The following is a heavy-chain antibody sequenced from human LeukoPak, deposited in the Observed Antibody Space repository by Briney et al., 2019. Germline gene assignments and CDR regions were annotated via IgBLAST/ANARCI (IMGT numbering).Heavy chain of an antibody. V-gene: IGHV3-48*03. D-gene: IGHD6-13*01. Sequence: GGSLRLSCAASGFTFSNYEMNWVRQAPGKGLEWISHISNIGDIIHYADSVEGRFTISRDNAKNSLYLQMNSLRAEDTAVYYCAKDATAVVGTVYMDVWGKGTTVTVSS. CDR2: ISNIGDII. CDR3: AKDATAVVGTVYMDV. J-gene: IGHJ6*03. CDR1: GFTFSNYE.